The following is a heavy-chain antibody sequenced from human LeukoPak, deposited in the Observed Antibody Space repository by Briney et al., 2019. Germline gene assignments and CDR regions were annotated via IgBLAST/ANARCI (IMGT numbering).Heavy chain of an antibody. D-gene: IGHD3-10*01. CDR3: ARAYGSGSPIDPACDY. J-gene: IGHJ4*02. Sequence: GGSLRLSCTASGFTFSNHWMSWVRQAPGKGLEWVANIKYDGSEKYDVDSVKGRFTISRDNAKNSLYLQMNSLRVEDTAVYYCARAYGSGSPIDPACDYWGQGTLVTVSA. CDR2: IKYDGSEK. V-gene: IGHV3-7*04. CDR1: GFTFSNHW.